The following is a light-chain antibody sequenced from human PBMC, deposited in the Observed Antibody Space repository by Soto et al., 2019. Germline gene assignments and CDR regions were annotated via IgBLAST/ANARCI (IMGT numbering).Light chain of an antibody. CDR3: QNYNSAPWT. Sequence: DIQMTESPSSLSASVGDRVTITCRASQGITDYLAWYQQKPVQVPNLLIYAASTLQSGVPSRFSGSGSGTDFTLTITGLQPEDVATYYCQNYNSAPWTFGQGTKVDIK. V-gene: IGKV1-27*01. CDR1: QGITDY. CDR2: AAS. J-gene: IGKJ1*01.